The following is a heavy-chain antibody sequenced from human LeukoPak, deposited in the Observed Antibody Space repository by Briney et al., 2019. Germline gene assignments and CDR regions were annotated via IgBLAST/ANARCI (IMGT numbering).Heavy chain of an antibody. Sequence: ASGKVSCKASGYSFTSYGISWVRQAPGQGLEWMGWISAYNGNTNEAQNFQGRVTMTTDTSTSTAYMELRSLRYDDTAVYYCARDIGPTSMRWLRHFDYWGQGTLVTVCS. V-gene: IGHV1-18*01. D-gene: IGHD5-24*01. J-gene: IGHJ4*02. CDR2: ISAYNGNT. CDR1: GYSFTSYG. CDR3: ARDIGPTSMRWLRHFDY.